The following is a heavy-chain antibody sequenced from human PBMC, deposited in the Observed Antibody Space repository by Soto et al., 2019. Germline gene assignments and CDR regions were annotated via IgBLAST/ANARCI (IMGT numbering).Heavy chain of an antibody. CDR1: GFTFSSYW. Sequence: EVQLVESGGGLVQPGEYLRLSCAASGFTFSSYWMHSVRQATGKGLVWVSRINSDGSSTSYAVSVKGRFTISRDNAKNPLYLKMSSLTAEETAVYYSVRTILVVAAATREDYWGQGTLVTVSS. CDR2: INSDGSST. V-gene: IGHV3-74*01. D-gene: IGHD2-15*01. J-gene: IGHJ4*02. CDR3: VRTILVVAAATREDY.